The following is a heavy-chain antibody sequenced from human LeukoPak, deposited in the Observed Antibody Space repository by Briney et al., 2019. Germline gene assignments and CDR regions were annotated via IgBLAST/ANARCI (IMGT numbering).Heavy chain of an antibody. Sequence: PGGSLRLSCAASGFTFSSYAMSWVRQAPGKGLEWVSAISGSGGSTYYADSVKGRFTISRDNSKNTLYLQMNSLRAEDTAVYYCAKVTKYCSGGSCSKSVFDYWGQGTLVTVSS. CDR1: GFTFSSYA. CDR3: AKVTKYCSGGSCSKSVFDY. J-gene: IGHJ4*02. D-gene: IGHD2-15*01. CDR2: ISGSGGST. V-gene: IGHV3-23*01.